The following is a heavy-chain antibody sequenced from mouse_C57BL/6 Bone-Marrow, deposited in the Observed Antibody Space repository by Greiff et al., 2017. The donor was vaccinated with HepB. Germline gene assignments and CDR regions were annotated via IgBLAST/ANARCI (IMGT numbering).Heavy chain of an antibody. J-gene: IGHJ1*03. Sequence: EVKLVESGGGLVKPGGSLKLSCAASGFTFSSYAMSWVRQTPEKRLEWVATISDGGSYTYYPDNVKGRFTISRDNANNNLYLQMSHLKSEDTAMYYCARAPYYYGSSPYWYFDVWGTGTTVTVSS. CDR2: ISDGGSYT. CDR1: GFTFSSYA. CDR3: ARAPYYYGSSPYWYFDV. D-gene: IGHD1-1*01. V-gene: IGHV5-4*03.